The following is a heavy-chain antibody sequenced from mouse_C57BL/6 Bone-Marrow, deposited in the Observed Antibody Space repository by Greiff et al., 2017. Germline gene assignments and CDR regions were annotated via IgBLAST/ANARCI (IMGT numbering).Heavy chain of an antibody. D-gene: IGHD1-2*01. J-gene: IGHJ1*03. CDR1: GYTFTSYW. Sequence: QVHVKQPGAELVRPGTSVKLSCTASGYTFTSYWMHWVKQRPGQGLEWIGVIDPSDSYTNYNQKFKSKATLTVDTSSSTAYMQLSSLTSEDSAVYYCARLLRRWYFDVWGKGTTVTVSS. V-gene: IGHV1-59*01. CDR3: ARLLRRWYFDV. CDR2: IDPSDSYT.